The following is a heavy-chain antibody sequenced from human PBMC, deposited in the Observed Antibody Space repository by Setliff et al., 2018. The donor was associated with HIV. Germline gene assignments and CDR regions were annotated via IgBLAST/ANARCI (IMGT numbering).Heavy chain of an antibody. CDR3: ARHNVITYGGLLFDYYYYGLDV. D-gene: IGHD3-16*01. CDR2: IDYSEST. Sequence: PSETLSLTCTVPGGSINDQYFSWIRQPPGKGLEWIGSIDYSESTKYNPSLNSRGTISLDKPKNELSLKLTSVTAADTAVYYCARHNVITYGGLLFDYYYYGLDVGGHGTTVTVSS. J-gene: IGHJ6*02. CDR1: GGSINDQY. V-gene: IGHV4-59*11.